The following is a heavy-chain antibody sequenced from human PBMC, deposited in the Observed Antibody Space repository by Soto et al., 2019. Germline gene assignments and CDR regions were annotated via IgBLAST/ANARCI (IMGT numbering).Heavy chain of an antibody. CDR2: ISYDGSNK. J-gene: IGHJ6*02. CDR1: GFTFSSYA. Sequence: ESGGGVVQPGRSLRLSCAASGFTFSSYAMHWVRQAPGKGLEWVAVISYDGSNKYYADSVKGRFTISRDNSKNTLYLQMNSLRAEDTAVYYCARDASIAAAGQTYYYYYYGMDVWGQGTTVTVSS. D-gene: IGHD6-13*01. CDR3: ARDASIAAAGQTYYYYYYGMDV. V-gene: IGHV3-30-3*01.